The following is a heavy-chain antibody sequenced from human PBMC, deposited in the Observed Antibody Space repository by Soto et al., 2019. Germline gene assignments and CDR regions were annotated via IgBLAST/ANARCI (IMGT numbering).Heavy chain of an antibody. V-gene: IGHV3-23*01. CDR3: AKRRAIRNYYYYMDV. CDR1: GFTFSSHA. D-gene: IGHD3-10*01. J-gene: IGHJ6*03. Sequence: GGSLRLSCAASGFTFSSHAMSWVRQAPGKGLEWVSAISGSGGSTYYADSVKGRFTISRDNSKNTLYLQMDSLRAEDTAVYYCAKRRAIRNYYYYMDVWGKGTTVTVSS. CDR2: ISGSGGST.